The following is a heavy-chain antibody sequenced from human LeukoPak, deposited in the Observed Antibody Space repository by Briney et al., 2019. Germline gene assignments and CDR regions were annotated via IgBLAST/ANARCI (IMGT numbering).Heavy chain of an antibody. CDR2: MNPNSGNT. V-gene: IGHV1-8*01. J-gene: IGHJ4*02. CDR3: ARVWGSGWNQFDY. CDR1: GYTFTSYD. Sequence: ASVKVSCTASGYTFTSYDINWLRQATGQGLEWMGWMNPNSGNTDFAQKFQGRITMTRDTSISTAYMELSSLRSEDTAVYYCARVWGSGWNQFDYWGQGTLVTVSS. D-gene: IGHD6-19*01.